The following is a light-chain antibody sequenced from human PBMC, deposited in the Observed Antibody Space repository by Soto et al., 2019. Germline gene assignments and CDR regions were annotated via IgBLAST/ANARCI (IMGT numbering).Light chain of an antibody. CDR2: EVN. V-gene: IGLV2-8*01. Sequence: QSVLTQPPSASGSPGQSVTISCTGTSSDIGFYNYVSWYQQHPGKAPKLMISEVNKRPSGVPDRFSGSKSGNTASLTVSGLQGEDEADYYCSSYAGSNNLGFGGGTKLTVL. J-gene: IGLJ2*01. CDR1: SSDIGFYNY. CDR3: SSYAGSNNLG.